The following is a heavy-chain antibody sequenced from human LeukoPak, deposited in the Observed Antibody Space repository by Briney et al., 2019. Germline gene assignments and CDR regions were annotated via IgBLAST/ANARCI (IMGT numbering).Heavy chain of an antibody. Sequence: SETLSLTCAVYGGSFSGYYWSWIRQPPGKGLQWIGEINHSGSTNYNPSLKSRVTISVDTSKNQFSLKLSSVTAADTAVYYCARGGGGYDFWSGYYNRDYYFDYWGQGTLVTVSS. D-gene: IGHD3-3*01. CDR1: GGSFSGYY. CDR3: ARGGGGYDFWSGYYNRDYYFDY. V-gene: IGHV4-34*01. CDR2: INHSGST. J-gene: IGHJ4*02.